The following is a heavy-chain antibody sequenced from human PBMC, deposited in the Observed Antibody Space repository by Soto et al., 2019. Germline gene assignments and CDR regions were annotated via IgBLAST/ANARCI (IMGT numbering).Heavy chain of an antibody. CDR1: GYTFSDYY. CDR2: IDTSSTKI. D-gene: IGHD3-3*01. V-gene: IGHV3-11*01. CDR3: ASHYDMWSGYLSPVDY. J-gene: IGHJ4*02. Sequence: QVQLVESGGDLVKRGGSLRLSCAASGYTFSDYYMSWIRQAPGKGLEWISYIDTSSTKIYYADSVKGRFTISRDNGKNSLYLEMNSLRDEDTAVYYCASHYDMWSGYLSPVDYWGQGTLVTVSS.